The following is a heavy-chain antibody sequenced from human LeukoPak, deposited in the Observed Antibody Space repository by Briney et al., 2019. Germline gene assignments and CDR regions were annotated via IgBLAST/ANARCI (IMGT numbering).Heavy chain of an antibody. Sequence: ASETLSLTCTVSGGSISSGTYYWGWIRQPPGKGLEWIGSIYHSGSTYYNPSLKSRVTISVDTSKNQFSLKLSSLTAADTAVYYCARDRKYYYHMDVWGKGTTATVSS. V-gene: IGHV4-39*07. CDR2: IYHSGST. CDR3: ARDRKYYYHMDV. CDR1: GGSISSGTYY. D-gene: IGHD1-14*01. J-gene: IGHJ6*03.